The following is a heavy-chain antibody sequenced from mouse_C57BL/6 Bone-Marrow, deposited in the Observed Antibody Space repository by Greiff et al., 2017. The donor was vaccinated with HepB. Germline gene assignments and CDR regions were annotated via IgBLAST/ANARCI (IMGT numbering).Heavy chain of an antibody. CDR1: GYSITSGYY. V-gene: IGHV3-6*01. CDR2: ISYDGSN. D-gene: IGHD1-1*02. J-gene: IGHJ2*01. CDR3: AGGSVDY. Sequence: VQLKESGPGLVKPSQSLSLTCSVTGYSITSGYYWNWIRQFPGNKLEWMGYISYDGSNNYNPSFKNRISITRDTSKNQFFLKLNSVTPEDTATYYCAGGSVDYWGQGTTLTVSS.